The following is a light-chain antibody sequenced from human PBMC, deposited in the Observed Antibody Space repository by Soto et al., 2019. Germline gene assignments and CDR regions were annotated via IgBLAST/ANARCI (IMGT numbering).Light chain of an antibody. Sequence: EIVLTQSPGTLSLSPGERATLSCRASQSVSSSYLACYHQKPGQAPRLLIYGASIRATGISDRFSGSESGTDFTLTISRLEPEDFAVYYCQQYGSSRSTFGGGTKVEIK. CDR1: QSVSSSY. CDR2: GAS. CDR3: QQYGSSRST. J-gene: IGKJ4*01. V-gene: IGKV3-20*01.